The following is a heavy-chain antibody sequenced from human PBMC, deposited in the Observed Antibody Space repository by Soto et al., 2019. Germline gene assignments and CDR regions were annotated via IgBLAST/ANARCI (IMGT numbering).Heavy chain of an antibody. CDR1: GFTFSSYA. J-gene: IGHJ3*02. CDR2: ISGSGGST. CDR3: AKDLLLWCGELLSAFDI. D-gene: IGHD3-10*01. V-gene: IGHV3-23*01. Sequence: EVQLLESGGGLVQPGGSLRLSCAASGFTFSSYAMSWVRQAPGKGLEWVSAISGSGGSTYYADSVKGRFTISRDNSKNTLYLQMNSLRAEDTAVYYCAKDLLLWCGELLSAFDIWGQGTMVTVSS.